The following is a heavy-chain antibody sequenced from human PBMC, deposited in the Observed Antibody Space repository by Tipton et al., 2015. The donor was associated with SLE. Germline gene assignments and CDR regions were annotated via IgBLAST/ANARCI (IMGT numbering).Heavy chain of an antibody. J-gene: IGHJ5*02. D-gene: IGHD6-13*01. CDR3: ARAPGAAGNDWFDP. CDR1: GGTFSSYA. V-gene: IGHV1-69*06. Sequence: QLVQSGAEVKKPGSSVKVSYKASGGTFSSYAISWVRQAPGQGLEWMGGIIPIFGTANYAQKFQGRVTITADKSTTTAYMELSSLRSEDTAVYYCARAPGAAGNDWFDPWGQGTLVTVSS. CDR2: IIPIFGTA.